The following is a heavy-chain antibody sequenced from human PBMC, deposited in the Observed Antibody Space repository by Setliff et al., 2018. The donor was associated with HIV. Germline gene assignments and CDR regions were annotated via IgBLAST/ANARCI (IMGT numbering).Heavy chain of an antibody. CDR2: ISSTSSTI. V-gene: IGHV3-48*04. D-gene: IGHD3-16*01. J-gene: IGHJ6*02. CDR3: ARDSRARGIEYGMDV. CDR1: GFTFTDAW. Sequence: SGGSLRLSCEASGFTFTDAWMNWVRQAPGKGLEWVSYISSTSSTIYYADSVKGRFTISRDNAKKSLYLQMNSLRAEDTAVYYCARDSRARGIEYGMDVWGQGTTVTVSS.